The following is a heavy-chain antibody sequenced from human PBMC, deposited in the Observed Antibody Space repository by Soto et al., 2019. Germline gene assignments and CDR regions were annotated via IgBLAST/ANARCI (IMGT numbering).Heavy chain of an antibody. D-gene: IGHD3-10*01. CDR2: INSGGTT. Sequence: EVQLVESGGGLVQPGGSLRLSCAASGFTVSSKYMSWVRQAPGKGLEWVSVINSGGTTYYADSVKGRFTISRDNSKNTLYLQMNSLRAEDTAVYYCARSYGFGEMKYFDYWGQGTLVTVSS. CDR3: ARSYGFGEMKYFDY. CDR1: GFTVSSKY. V-gene: IGHV3-66*01. J-gene: IGHJ4*02.